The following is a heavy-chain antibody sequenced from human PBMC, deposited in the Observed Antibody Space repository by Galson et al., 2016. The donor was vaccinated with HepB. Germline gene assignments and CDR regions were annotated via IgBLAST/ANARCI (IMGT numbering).Heavy chain of an antibody. CDR1: GFSLSTTGVG. Sequence: PALVKPTQTLTLTCTFSGFSLSTTGVGVGWIRQPPGKALEWLAIVFWDDDKRYSPSLASRLIITKDTSKNQVVLTLTNMDPVDTATYYCAHRLRDSTSWLSASMDVWGQGTTVIVS. J-gene: IGHJ6*02. CDR2: VFWDDDK. D-gene: IGHD6-13*01. V-gene: IGHV2-5*02. CDR3: AHRLRDSTSWLSASMDV.